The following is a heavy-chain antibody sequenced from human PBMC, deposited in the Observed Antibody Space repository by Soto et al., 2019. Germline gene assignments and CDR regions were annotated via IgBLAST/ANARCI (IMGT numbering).Heavy chain of an antibody. CDR1: GFTFSSYA. CDR3: ASAFIAAAGAN. D-gene: IGHD6-13*01. V-gene: IGHV3-30-3*01. J-gene: IGHJ4*02. Sequence: PGGSLRLSCAASGFTFSSYAMHWVRQAPGKGLEWVAVISYDGSNKYYADSVKGRFTISRDNSKNTLYLQMNSLRAEDTAVYYCASAFIAAAGANWGQGTLVTVSS. CDR2: ISYDGSNK.